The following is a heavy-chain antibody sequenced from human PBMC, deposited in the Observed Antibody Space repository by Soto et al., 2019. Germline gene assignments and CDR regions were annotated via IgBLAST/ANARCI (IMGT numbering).Heavy chain of an antibody. CDR3: ARFNWYFHL. Sequence: QVQLQESGPGLVKPSETLSLTCTVSGGSISSYYWSWIRQPPGKGLEWIGYIYYRGSTNYNPSLKSRVTISVDTSKNQFSLKLSSVTAADTAMYYCARFNWYFHLWGRGTLVTVSS. CDR2: IYYRGST. V-gene: IGHV4-59*01. J-gene: IGHJ2*01. CDR1: GGSISSYY.